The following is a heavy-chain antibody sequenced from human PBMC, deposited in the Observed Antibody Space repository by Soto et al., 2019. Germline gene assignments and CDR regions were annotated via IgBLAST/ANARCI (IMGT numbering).Heavy chain of an antibody. CDR2: ISYDGTNE. D-gene: IGHD6-13*01. Sequence: QVQLVESGGGVAQPGRSLRLSCAACGFAFSVYAIHWFRQSPGKGPEWVAAISYDGTNEHYAASVKGRFTISRDNAKDTLYVQMDSLRADDTAVYYCVREVAAGGTWNFDYWGQGTLVTVAS. CDR3: VREVAAGGTWNFDY. J-gene: IGHJ4*02. CDR1: GFAFSVYA. V-gene: IGHV3-30*04.